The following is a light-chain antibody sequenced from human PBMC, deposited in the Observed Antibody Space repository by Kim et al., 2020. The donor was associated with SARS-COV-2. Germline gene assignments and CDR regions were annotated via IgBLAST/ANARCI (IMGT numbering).Light chain of an antibody. CDR1: QSVSSY. Sequence: EIVLTQSPATLSLSPGERATLSCRASQSVSSYLAWYQQKPGQAPRLLIYDASNRATGIPARFSGSGSGTDFTLTISSLEPEDFAVYYCQQRSISYTFGQGTKLEI. V-gene: IGKV3-11*01. CDR3: QQRSISYT. CDR2: DAS. J-gene: IGKJ2*01.